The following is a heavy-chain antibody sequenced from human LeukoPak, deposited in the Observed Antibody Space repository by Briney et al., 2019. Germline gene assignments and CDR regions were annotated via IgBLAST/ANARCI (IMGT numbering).Heavy chain of an antibody. CDR1: GGSISSHY. CDR2: IYYSGSI. Sequence: SETLSLTCTVSGGSISSHYWSWIRQPPGKGLGWSGYIYYSGSINYNPSLKSRVTISVDTSKKQFSLKLSSVTAAATAVYYCARGVVPAANRYNWFDPWGQGTIVTVSS. V-gene: IGHV4-59*11. D-gene: IGHD2-2*01. J-gene: IGHJ5*02. CDR3: ARGVVPAANRYNWFDP.